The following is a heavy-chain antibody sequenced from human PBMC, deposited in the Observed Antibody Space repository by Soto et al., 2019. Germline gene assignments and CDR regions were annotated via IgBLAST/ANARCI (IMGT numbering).Heavy chain of an antibody. V-gene: IGHV1-69*05. Sequence: QVQLVQSGAEVKKPGSSVKVSCKASGGTFSSYAISWVRQAPGQGLEWMGGIIPIFGTANYAQKFQGRITITTEESTSTAYMELSSLRTKNTVVYNCPSRYYGSGSSHYCYGMDVWGQGTTVTVSS. CDR2: IIPIFGTA. D-gene: IGHD3-10*01. J-gene: IGHJ6*02. CDR1: GGTFSSYA. CDR3: PSRYYGSGSSHYCYGMDV.